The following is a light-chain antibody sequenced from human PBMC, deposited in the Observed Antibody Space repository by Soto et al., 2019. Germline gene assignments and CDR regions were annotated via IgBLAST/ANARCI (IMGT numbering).Light chain of an antibody. J-gene: IGLJ3*02. CDR1: SSDVGNYKY. Sequence: QSALTQSPSASGSPGQSVTISCTGTSSDVGNYKYVSWYQQHPGKAPKLMNYEVSKRPSGVPDRFSGSKSGNTASLTVSGLQAEDEADYYCSSYAGSNNWVFGGGTKVTVL. CDR3: SSYAGSNNWV. V-gene: IGLV2-8*01. CDR2: EVS.